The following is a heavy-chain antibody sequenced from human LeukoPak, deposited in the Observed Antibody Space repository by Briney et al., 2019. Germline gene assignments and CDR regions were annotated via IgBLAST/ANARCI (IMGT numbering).Heavy chain of an antibody. J-gene: IGHJ4*02. CDR2: INPNSGDT. V-gene: IGHV1-2*02. D-gene: IGHD3-10*02. CDR3: ARKSTVRRTSEFDY. CDR1: GYTFTGCY. Sequence: GASVRVSCKASGYTFTGCYMNWVRQAPGQGLEWLGWINPNSGDTKYAQKFLGRVTMTSDTSINTGYMALSSLTSDDTAVYYCARKSTVRRTSEFDYWGQGSLVTVSS.